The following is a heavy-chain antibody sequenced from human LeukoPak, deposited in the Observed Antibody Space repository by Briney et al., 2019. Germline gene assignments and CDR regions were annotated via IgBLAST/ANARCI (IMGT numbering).Heavy chain of an antibody. V-gene: IGHV3-7*01. Sequence: GGSLRLSWAASGFTFNSFWMSWVRQAPRKGLEWVANIKQDGSENYYVDSMKGRFTISRDNAKNSLYLQMNSLRAEDTVVYYCARDESGYFDSWGQGTLVTVSS. D-gene: IGHD3-10*01. CDR2: IKQDGSEN. CDR3: ARDESGYFDS. CDR1: GFTFNSFW. J-gene: IGHJ4*02.